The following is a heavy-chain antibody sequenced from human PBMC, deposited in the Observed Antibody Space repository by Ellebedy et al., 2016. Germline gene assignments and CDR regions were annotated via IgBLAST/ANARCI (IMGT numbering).Heavy chain of an antibody. D-gene: IGHD3-10*01. J-gene: IGHJ1*01. CDR2: ISGSGGST. V-gene: IGHV3-23*01. Sequence: GESLKISCAASGFTFSSSAMNWVRQTPGKGLEWVSAISGSGGSTYYADSVKGRFTISRDNSKSTLYLQINTLRAEDAAVYYCAKALSGLPGEYFQHWGQGTLITVSS. CDR1: GFTFSSSA. CDR3: AKALSGLPGEYFQH.